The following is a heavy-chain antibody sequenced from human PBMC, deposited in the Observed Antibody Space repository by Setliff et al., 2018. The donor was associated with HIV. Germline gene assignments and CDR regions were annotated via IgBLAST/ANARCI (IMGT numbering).Heavy chain of an antibody. CDR2: IGQDGSEK. J-gene: IGHJ6*02. Sequence: GSLRLSCAASGFTFSSHWMVWVRQAPGKGLEWVANIGQDGSEKNYVDSVKGRFTISRDNAKNSMDLQMNSLRAEDTAIYYCARKLRPGHGVDVWGQGTTVTV. V-gene: IGHV3-7*01. D-gene: IGHD3-10*01. CDR3: ARKLRPGHGVDV. CDR1: GFTFSSHW.